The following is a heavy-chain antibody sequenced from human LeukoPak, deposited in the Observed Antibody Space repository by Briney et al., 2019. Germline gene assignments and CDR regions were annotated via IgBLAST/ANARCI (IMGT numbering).Heavy chain of an antibody. J-gene: IGHJ5*02. Sequence: GGSLRLSCAASGFTYNNYAMSWVRQAPGKGLEWVSGITESGSTTFYAESVKGRFTISRDNSKNTLYLDMNSLRAEDTAVYYCANDVYSGYEGGWFDPWGQGTLVTVSS. CDR3: ANDVYSGYEGGWFDP. CDR2: ITESGSTT. V-gene: IGHV3-23*01. D-gene: IGHD5-12*01. CDR1: GFTYNNYA.